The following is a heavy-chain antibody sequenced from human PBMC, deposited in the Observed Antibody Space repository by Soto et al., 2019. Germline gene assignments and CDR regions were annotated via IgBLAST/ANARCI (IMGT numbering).Heavy chain of an antibody. Sequence: PSETLSLTCAVPGGSIGRGGYSWSWIRQPPGKGLEWIGYIYHSGSTYYNPSLKSRVTISVDRSKNQFSLKLSSVTAADTAVYYCARIPSPWGQGTLVTVSS. D-gene: IGHD2-2*02. V-gene: IGHV4-30-2*01. CDR1: GGSIGRGGYS. CDR3: ARIPSP. J-gene: IGHJ5*02. CDR2: IYHSGST.